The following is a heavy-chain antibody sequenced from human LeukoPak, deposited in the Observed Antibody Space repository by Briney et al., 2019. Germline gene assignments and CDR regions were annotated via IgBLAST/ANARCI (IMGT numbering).Heavy chain of an antibody. Sequence: GGSLRLSCAATGFTFKNYGMHWVRQPPGKGLEWVSSINWNGGGTDYADSVKGRFTISRDNAKNSLYLQLSSLRPEDTALYYCAKHMRATNTYFFFGLDVWGQGTTVNVFS. CDR1: GFTFKNYG. J-gene: IGHJ6*02. V-gene: IGHV3-9*01. CDR3: AKHMRATNTYFFFGLDV. D-gene: IGHD1-26*01. CDR2: INWNGGGT.